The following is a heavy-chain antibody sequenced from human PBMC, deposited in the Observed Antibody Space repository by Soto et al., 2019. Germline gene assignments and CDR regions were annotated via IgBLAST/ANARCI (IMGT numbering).Heavy chain of an antibody. CDR2: ILPFSNTI. Sequence: QVQLVQSGAEVKKPGSSVKVSCKASGGTFSRHPISWVRQVSGQGLEWMGGILPFSNTITYAQKFQGRVTISADESTSTAYMELSSLRSADTSVYYCTREVYKYGRPATCDSWGQGTLVTVSS. D-gene: IGHD5-18*01. J-gene: IGHJ5*02. CDR3: TREVYKYGRPATCDS. CDR1: GGTFSRHP. V-gene: IGHV1-69*01.